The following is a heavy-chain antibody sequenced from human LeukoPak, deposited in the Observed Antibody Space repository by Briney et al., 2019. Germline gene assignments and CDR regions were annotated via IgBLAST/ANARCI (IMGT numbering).Heavy chain of an antibody. CDR2: IRYDGSNK. CDR1: GFTFSSYG. Sequence: GGSLRLSCAASGFTFSSYGMHWVHQAPGKGLEWVAFIRYDGSNKYYADSVKGRFTISRDNSKNTLYLQMNSLRAEDTAVYYCAKDVVVVAARYPRTSDYYYGMDVWGQGTTVTVSS. CDR3: AKDVVVVAARYPRTSDYYYGMDV. V-gene: IGHV3-30*02. D-gene: IGHD2-15*01. J-gene: IGHJ6*02.